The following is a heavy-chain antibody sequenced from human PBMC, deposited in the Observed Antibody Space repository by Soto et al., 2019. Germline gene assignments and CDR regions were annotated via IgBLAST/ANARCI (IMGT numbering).Heavy chain of an antibody. V-gene: IGHV1-69*13. CDR3: ARDRWFGELSDYYGMDV. CDR2: IIPIFGTA. J-gene: IGHJ6*02. CDR1: GGTFSSYA. Sequence: SVKVSCKASGGTFSSYAISWVRQAPGQGLEWMGGIIPIFGTANYAQKFQGRVTITADESTSTAYMELSSLRSEDTAVYYCARDRWFGELSDYYGMDVWGQGTTVTVSS. D-gene: IGHD3-10*01.